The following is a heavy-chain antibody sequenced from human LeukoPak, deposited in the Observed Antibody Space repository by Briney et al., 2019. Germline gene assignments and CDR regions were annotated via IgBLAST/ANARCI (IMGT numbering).Heavy chain of an antibody. V-gene: IGHV3-23*01. D-gene: IGHD5-24*01. CDR1: GFTFSSFA. Sequence: PGGSLRLSCAASGFTFSSFAMSWVRQAPGKGMAWVSGISGSGGSTYYADSVKGRFTISRDNSKNTLYLQMNSLRAEDTAIYYCASDMATITSGFVYWGQGTLVTVSS. CDR2: ISGSGGST. J-gene: IGHJ4*02. CDR3: ASDMATITSGFVY.